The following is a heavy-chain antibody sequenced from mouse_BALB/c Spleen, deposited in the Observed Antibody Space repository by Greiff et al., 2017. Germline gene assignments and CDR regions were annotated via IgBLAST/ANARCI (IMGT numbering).Heavy chain of an antibody. J-gene: IGHJ4*01. D-gene: IGHD1-1*01. CDR3: ARHGYYGSRDAMDY. V-gene: IGHV2-6-2*01. Sequence: QVQLKESGPDLVAPSQSLSITCTVSGFSLTSYGVHWVRQPPGKGLEWLVVIWSDGSTTYNSALKSRLSISKDNSKSQVFLKMNSLQTDDTAMYYCARHGYYGSRDAMDYWGQGTSVTVSS. CDR1: GFSLTSYG. CDR2: IWSDGST.